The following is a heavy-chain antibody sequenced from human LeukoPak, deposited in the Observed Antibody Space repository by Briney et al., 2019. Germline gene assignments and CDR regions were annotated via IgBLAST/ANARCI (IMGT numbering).Heavy chain of an antibody. J-gene: IGHJ4*02. V-gene: IGHV1-69*04. CDR1: GGTFSSYA. Sequence: ASVKVSCKASGGTFSSYAISWVRQAPGQGLEWMGRIIPILGIANYAQKFQGRVTITADKSTSTAYMELSSLRSEDTAVYYCAREGPAHIVAKRGYFDYWGQGTLVTVSS. D-gene: IGHD5-12*01. CDR3: AREGPAHIVAKRGYFDY. CDR2: IIPILGIA.